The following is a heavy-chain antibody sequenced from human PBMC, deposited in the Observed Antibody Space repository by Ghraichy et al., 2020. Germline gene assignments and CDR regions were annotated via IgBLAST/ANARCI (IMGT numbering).Heavy chain of an antibody. CDR1: GFTFSSYA. Sequence: GGSLRLSCAASGFTFSSYAMSWVRQAPGKGLEWVSAISGSGGSTYYADSVKGRFTISRDNSKNTLYLQMNSLRAEDTAVYYCAKGGDEVRGPGFVNWYFDLWGRGTLVTVSS. D-gene: IGHD3-10*01. CDR3: AKGGDEVRGPGFVNWYFDL. CDR2: ISGSGGST. J-gene: IGHJ2*01. V-gene: IGHV3-23*01.